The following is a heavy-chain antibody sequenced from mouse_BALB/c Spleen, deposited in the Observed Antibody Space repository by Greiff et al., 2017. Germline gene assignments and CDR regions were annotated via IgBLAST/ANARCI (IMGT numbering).Heavy chain of an antibody. CDR3: ARGGPYGNYEALFAY. D-gene: IGHD2-1*01. J-gene: IGHJ3*01. V-gene: IGHV5-4*02. CDR2: ISDGGSYT. Sequence: EVKLVESGGGLVKPGGSLKLSCAASGFTFSDYYMYWVRQTPEKRLEWVATISDGGSYTYYPDSVKGRFTISRDNAKNNLYLQMSSLKSEDTAMYYCARGGPYGNYEALFAYWGQGTLVTVSA. CDR1: GFTFSDYY.